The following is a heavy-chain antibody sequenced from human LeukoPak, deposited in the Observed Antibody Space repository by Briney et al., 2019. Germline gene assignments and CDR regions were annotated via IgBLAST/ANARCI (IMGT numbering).Heavy chain of an antibody. CDR2: IYSGGRT. CDR3: ARYYYGSGSYSADY. V-gene: IGHV3-53*01. CDR1: GFIVSSNY. J-gene: IGHJ4*02. Sequence: GGSLRLSCAASGFIVSSNYMSWVRQAPGKGLEWVSVIYSGGRTYYADSVKGRFTISRDNSKNTVYLQMNSLRAEDTAVYYCARYYYGSGSYSADYWGQGTLVTVSS. D-gene: IGHD3-10*01.